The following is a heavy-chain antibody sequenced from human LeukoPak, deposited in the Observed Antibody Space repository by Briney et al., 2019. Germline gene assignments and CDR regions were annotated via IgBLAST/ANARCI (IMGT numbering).Heavy chain of an antibody. D-gene: IGHD4-11*01. CDR3: AKDPATTVTHVGGFDY. J-gene: IGHJ4*02. V-gene: IGHV3-74*01. CDR2: INTDESIT. Sequence: GGSLRLSCAASGFTFSSYSMNWVRQAPGKGLEWVSRINTDESITSYADSVKGRFTISRDNSKNTLYLQMNSLRAEDTAVYYCAKDPATTVTHVGGFDYWGQGTLVTVPS. CDR1: GFTFSSYS.